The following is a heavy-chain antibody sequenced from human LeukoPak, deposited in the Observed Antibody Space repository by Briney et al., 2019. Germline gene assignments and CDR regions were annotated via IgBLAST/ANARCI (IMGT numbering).Heavy chain of an antibody. CDR1: GGSISSSSYY. J-gene: IGHJ4*02. Sequence: SETLPLTCTVSGGSISSSSYYWGWIRQPPGKGLEWIGSIYYSGSTYYNPSLKSRVTISVDTSKNQFSLKLSSVTAADTAVYYCARYGSSWVSPFDYWGQGTLVTVSS. V-gene: IGHV4-39*01. CDR2: IYYSGST. CDR3: ARYGSSWVSPFDY. D-gene: IGHD6-13*01.